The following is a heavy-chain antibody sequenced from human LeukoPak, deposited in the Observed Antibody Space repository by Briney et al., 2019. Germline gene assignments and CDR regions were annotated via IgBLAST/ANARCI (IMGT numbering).Heavy chain of an antibody. J-gene: IGHJ4*02. D-gene: IGHD1-26*01. V-gene: IGHV1-18*01. CDR3: ARDQGDFDY. CDR1: GYTFTNYG. Sequence: GASVKVSCKASGYTFTNYGISWVRQAPGQGLELMGWISAYNGNTNYPQKLQGRVTMTTDTFTSTAYMELRSLRCDDTAVYYCARDQGDFDYWGQGTLVTVSS. CDR2: ISAYNGNT.